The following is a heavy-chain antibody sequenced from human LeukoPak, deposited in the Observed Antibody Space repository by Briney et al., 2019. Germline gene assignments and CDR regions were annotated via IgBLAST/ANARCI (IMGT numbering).Heavy chain of an antibody. CDR1: GGSISSSSYY. J-gene: IGHJ3*02. CDR2: IYYSGST. D-gene: IGHD2-2*01. CDR3: ARQGTYCSSTSCYSDAFDI. Sequence: SETLSLTCTVSGGSISSSSYYSGWIRQPPGKGLEWIGNIYYSGSTYYNPSLKRRVTISVDTSKNQFSLKLSSVTAADTAVYYCARQGTYCSSTSCYSDAFDIWGQGTMVTVSS. V-gene: IGHV4-39*01.